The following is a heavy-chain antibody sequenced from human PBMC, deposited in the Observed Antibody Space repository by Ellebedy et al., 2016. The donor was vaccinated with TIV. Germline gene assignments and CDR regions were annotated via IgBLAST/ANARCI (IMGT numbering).Heavy chain of an antibody. CDR2: ISDYSNNT. Sequence: AASVKVSCKASGYIFTTYDISWVRQAPRHRLEWLGSISDYSNNTNYAQKVQGRVTMTRDTSTSTAYMDLRSLRSDDTAVYYCARSKWNFDYWGQGTLVTVSS. V-gene: IGHV1-18*01. D-gene: IGHD1-26*01. J-gene: IGHJ4*02. CDR1: GYIFTTYD. CDR3: ARSKWNFDY.